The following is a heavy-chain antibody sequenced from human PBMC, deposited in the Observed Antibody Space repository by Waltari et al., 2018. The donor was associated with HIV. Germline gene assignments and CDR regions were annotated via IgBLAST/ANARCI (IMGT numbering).Heavy chain of an antibody. D-gene: IGHD6-6*01. CDR3: VKDRGIAVRPPYYFGLDV. J-gene: IGHJ6*02. CDR1: GLKFDDYS. V-gene: IGHV3-9*01. Sequence: EVQLVESGGGLVQPGRSLRLSCTASGLKFDDYSLHWVRQSPGKGLEWVSGFSWSSGSIGYADSVKGRFTISRDKARNSLYLDMNILRPEDTAVYYCVKDRGIAVRPPYYFGLDVWGQGTTVTVSS. CDR2: FSWSSGSI.